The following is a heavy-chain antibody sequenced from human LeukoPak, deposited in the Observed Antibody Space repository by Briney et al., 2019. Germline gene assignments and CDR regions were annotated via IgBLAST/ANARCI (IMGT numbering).Heavy chain of an antibody. V-gene: IGHV4-61*02. D-gene: IGHD3-9*01. CDR2: IYTSGST. CDR1: GGSISSGSYY. J-gene: IGHJ4*02. CDR3: ARELRYYDILTGYYDYFDY. Sequence: SQTLSLTCTASGGSISSGSYYWSWIRQPAGKGLEWIGRIYTSGSTNYNPSLKSRVTISVDTSKNQFSLKLSSVTAADTAVYYCARELRYYDILTGYYDYFDYWGQGTLVTVSS.